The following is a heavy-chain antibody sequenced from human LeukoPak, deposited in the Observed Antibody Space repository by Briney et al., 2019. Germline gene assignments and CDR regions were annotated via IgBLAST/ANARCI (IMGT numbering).Heavy chain of an antibody. Sequence: SETLSLTCTVSGGSISSYYWSWIRQPPGKGLEWIGYIYYSGSTNYNPSLKSRVTISVDTSKNQLSLKLSSVTAADTAVYYCARGLRPNYYDSSGFDYWGQGTLVTVSS. D-gene: IGHD3-22*01. J-gene: IGHJ4*02. CDR3: ARGLRPNYYDSSGFDY. CDR2: IYYSGST. CDR1: GGSISSYY. V-gene: IGHV4-59*08.